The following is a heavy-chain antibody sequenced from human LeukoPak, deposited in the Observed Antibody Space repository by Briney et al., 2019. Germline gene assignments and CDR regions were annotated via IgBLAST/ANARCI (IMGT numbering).Heavy chain of an antibody. J-gene: IGHJ4*02. V-gene: IGHV3-23*01. CDR2: IGGSGSTT. D-gene: IGHD3-10*01. CDR3: ARGYYSGSGRYYFDF. CDR1: GFTFRTYA. Sequence: GGSLRLSCAASGFTFRTYAMSWVRQAPGKGLEWISVIGGSGSTTNYADSVKGRFTISRDNSKNTLFLQMSSLGVEDTAVYYCARGYYSGSGRYYFDFWGQGTLVTVSS.